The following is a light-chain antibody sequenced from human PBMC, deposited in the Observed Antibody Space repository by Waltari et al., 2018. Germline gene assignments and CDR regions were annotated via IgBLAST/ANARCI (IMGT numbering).Light chain of an antibody. CDR1: NTGGRS. CDR2: LDS. CDR3: HVWDGKTVM. V-gene: IGLV3-21*02. Sequence: SSVLTQAPSVPVAPGQTATVTCGGDNTGGRSVHGYQQRPGRAPVLVVYLDSARPAGIPDRFSGSKSGNAATLTISRVEAGDEADYYCHVWDGKTVMFGGGTKLTVL. J-gene: IGLJ3*02.